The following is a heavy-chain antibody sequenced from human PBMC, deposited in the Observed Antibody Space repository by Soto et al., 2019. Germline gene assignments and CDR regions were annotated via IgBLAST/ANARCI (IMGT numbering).Heavy chain of an antibody. D-gene: IGHD6-19*01. Sequence: RASVKVSCKASGYTFTSYAMHWVRQAPGQRLEWMGWINAGNGNTKYSQKLQGRVTMTTDTSTSTAYMELRSLRSDDTAVYYCARDRSSGWYNYWGQGTLVTVSS. CDR3: ARDRSSGWYNY. V-gene: IGHV1-3*01. CDR2: INAGNGNT. J-gene: IGHJ4*02. CDR1: GYTFTSYA.